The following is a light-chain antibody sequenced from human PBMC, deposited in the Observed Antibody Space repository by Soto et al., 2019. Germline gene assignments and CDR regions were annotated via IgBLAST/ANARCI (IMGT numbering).Light chain of an antibody. CDR1: QSVSSN. J-gene: IGKJ1*01. Sequence: EVVMTQSPATLSVSPGERATLSCRASQSVSSNLAWYQQKTGQAPRLLIYGASTRATGIPARFSGSVSGTEFTLTISSLQSEDFAVYYCQQYNNWPPWTFDQGTKVEIK. CDR2: GAS. CDR3: QQYNNWPPWT. V-gene: IGKV3-15*01.